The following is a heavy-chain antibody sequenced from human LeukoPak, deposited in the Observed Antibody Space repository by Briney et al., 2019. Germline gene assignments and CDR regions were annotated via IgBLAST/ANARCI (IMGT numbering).Heavy chain of an antibody. CDR1: GLTVSSNY. CDR2: IYSGGST. Sequence: GGSLRLSCAASGLTVSSNYMSWVRQAPGKGLEWVSVIYSGGSTYYADSVKGRFTISRDNSKNTLYLQMNSLRAEDTAVYYCARDVAPGSGYGNDAFDIWGQGTMVTVSS. J-gene: IGHJ3*02. D-gene: IGHD3-22*01. CDR3: ARDVAPGSGYGNDAFDI. V-gene: IGHV3-53*01.